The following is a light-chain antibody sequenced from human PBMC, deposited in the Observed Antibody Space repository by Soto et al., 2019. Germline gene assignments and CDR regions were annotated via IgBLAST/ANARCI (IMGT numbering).Light chain of an antibody. J-gene: IGLJ1*01. CDR1: SSNIGRST. V-gene: IGLV1-44*01. CDR2: DNN. CDR3: AAWDDSLNGFYV. Sequence: QSVLTQPPSASGPPGQRIIISCSGSSSNIGRSTVTWYQQLPGTAPTLLIYDNNQRPSGVPDRFSASKSGISASLAISGLQTDVEADYYCAAWDDSLNGFYVFGTGTQLTVL.